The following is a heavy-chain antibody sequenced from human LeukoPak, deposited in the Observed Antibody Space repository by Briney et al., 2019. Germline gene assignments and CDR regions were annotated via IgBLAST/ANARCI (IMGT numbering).Heavy chain of an antibody. CDR2: INPNSGGT. CDR3: ASRIIRSNCGGDCYTPN. J-gene: IGHJ4*02. V-gene: IGHV1-2*02. D-gene: IGHD2-21*02. CDR1: GYTFTGYY. Sequence: ASVKVSCKASGYTFTGYYIHWVRQAPGQGLEWMGWINPNSGGTNYAQKFQGRVTMTRDTSTSTGYMELSRLRSDDTAVYYCASRIIRSNCGGDCYTPNWGQGTLVTVSS.